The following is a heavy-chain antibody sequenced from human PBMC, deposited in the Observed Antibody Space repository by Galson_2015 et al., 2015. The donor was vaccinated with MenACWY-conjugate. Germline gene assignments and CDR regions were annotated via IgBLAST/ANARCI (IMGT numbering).Heavy chain of an antibody. V-gene: IGHV1-69*04. CDR1: GGTFSSYA. CDR2: IIPILGIA. Sequence: SVKVSCKASGGTFSSYAISWVRQAPGQGLEWMGRIIPILGIANYAQKFQGRVTITADKSTSTAYMELSSLRSEDTAVYYCARDTAVGVTTDYWGQGTLVTVSS. CDR3: ARDTAVGVTTDY. J-gene: IGHJ4*02. D-gene: IGHD4-17*01.